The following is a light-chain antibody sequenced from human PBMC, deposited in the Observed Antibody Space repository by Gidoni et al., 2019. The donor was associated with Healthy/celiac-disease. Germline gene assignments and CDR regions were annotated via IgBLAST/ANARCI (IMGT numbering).Light chain of an antibody. J-gene: IGLJ3*02. Sequence: SALTQPASVSGSPGQSITISCTGTRSDLVSYHLVSCYQQHPGKAPKLMIYEGSKRPSGVSNRFSGSKSGNTASRTISGLQAEDEADYYCCSYAGPWVFGGGTKLTVL. CDR2: EGS. V-gene: IGLV2-23*01. CDR1: RSDLVSYHL. CDR3: CSYAGPWV.